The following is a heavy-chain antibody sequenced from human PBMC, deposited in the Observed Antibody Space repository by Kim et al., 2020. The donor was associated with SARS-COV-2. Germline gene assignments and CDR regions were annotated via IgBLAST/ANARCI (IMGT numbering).Heavy chain of an antibody. CDR3: ARDPSGYYYGSGSFPYYFDY. V-gene: IGHV4-30-4*01. J-gene: IGHJ4*02. D-gene: IGHD3-10*01. CDR2: IYYSGST. CDR1: GGSISSGDYY. Sequence: SETLSLTCTVSGGSISSGDYYWSWIRQPPGKGLEWIGYIYYSGSTYYNPSLKSRVTISVDTSKNQFSLKLSSVTAADTAVYYCARDPSGYYYGSGSFPYYFDYWGQGTLVTVSS.